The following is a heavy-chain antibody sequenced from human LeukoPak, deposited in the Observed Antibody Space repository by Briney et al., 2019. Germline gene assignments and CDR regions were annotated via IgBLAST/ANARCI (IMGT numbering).Heavy chain of an antibody. Sequence: SETLSLTCAVYGGSISSYYWSWIRQPPGKGLEWIGYIYYSGSTNYNPSLKSRVTISVDTSKNQFSLKLSSVTAADTAVYYCASLSSDNWGQGTLVTVSS. J-gene: IGHJ4*02. CDR1: GGSISSYY. CDR2: IYYSGST. D-gene: IGHD2-2*01. CDR3: ASLSSDN. V-gene: IGHV4-59*08.